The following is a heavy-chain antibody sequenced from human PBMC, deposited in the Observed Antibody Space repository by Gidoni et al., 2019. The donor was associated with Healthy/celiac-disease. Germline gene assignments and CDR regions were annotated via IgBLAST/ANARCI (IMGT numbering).Heavy chain of an antibody. CDR1: GFTVSSYA. J-gene: IGHJ4*02. V-gene: IGHV3-23*01. D-gene: IGHD5-18*01. Sequence: EVQLLESGGGLVQPGGSLRLSCAASGFTVSSYAMSWVLQAPGKGLAWVSAISGSGGSTYYADSGKGRFTISRDNSKNTLYLQMNSLRAEDTAVYYCAKGYSYGFDYWGQGTLVTVSS. CDR3: AKGYSYGFDY. CDR2: ISGSGGST.